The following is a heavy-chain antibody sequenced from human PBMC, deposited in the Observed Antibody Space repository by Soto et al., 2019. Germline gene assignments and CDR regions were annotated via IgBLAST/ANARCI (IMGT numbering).Heavy chain of an antibody. CDR1: GLTVSNSY. V-gene: IGHV3-53*01. D-gene: IGHD3-16*01. Sequence: EVQLVESGGGLIQPGVSLRLSWAASGLTVSNSYMSWVRQAPGKGLEWVAIVFGDGNTYHAASMMDGFTVSRDNSRNTLDLQMTSLRVEDTSVYYCASGDFEWCGQWTLVTVSS. J-gene: IGHJ4*02. CDR2: VFGDGNT. CDR3: ASGDFEW.